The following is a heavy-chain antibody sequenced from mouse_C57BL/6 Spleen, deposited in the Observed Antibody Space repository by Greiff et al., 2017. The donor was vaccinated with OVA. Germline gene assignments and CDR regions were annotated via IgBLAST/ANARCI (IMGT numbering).Heavy chain of an antibody. Sequence: QVQLQQSGAELAKPGASVKLSCKASGYTFTSYWMHWVKQRPGQGLEWIGYINPSSGYTKYNQKFKDKATLTADKSSSTAYMQLSSLTYEDSAVYDGARGVQRDYYAMDYWGQGTSVTGSS. D-gene: IGHD2-14*01. CDR2: INPSSGYT. J-gene: IGHJ4*01. CDR1: GYTFTSYW. V-gene: IGHV1-7*01. CDR3: ARGVQRDYYAMDY.